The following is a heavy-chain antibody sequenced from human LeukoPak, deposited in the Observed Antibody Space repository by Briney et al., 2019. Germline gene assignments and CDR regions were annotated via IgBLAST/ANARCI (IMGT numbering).Heavy chain of an antibody. CDR3: ATESGSKYY. V-gene: IGHV1-18*01. Sequence: ASVKVSCKASGYTFTSYGISWVRQAPGQGLEWMGWISAYNGNTNYAQKLQGRVTMTEDTSTDTAYMELSSLRSEDTAVYYCATESGSKYYWGQGTLVTVSS. CDR2: ISAYNGNT. CDR1: GYTFTSYG. J-gene: IGHJ4*02. D-gene: IGHD1-26*01.